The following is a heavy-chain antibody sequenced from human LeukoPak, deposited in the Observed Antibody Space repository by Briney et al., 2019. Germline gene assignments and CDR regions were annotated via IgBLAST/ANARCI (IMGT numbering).Heavy chain of an antibody. V-gene: IGHV1-69*05. CDR2: IIPIFGTA. Sequence: GATVKVSCKASGGTFSSYAISWVRQAPGQGLEWMGRIIPIFGTANYAQKFQGRVTITTDESTSTAYMELSSLRSEDTAVYYCARASLYCSGGSCYHIAEYFQHWGQGTLVTVSS. J-gene: IGHJ1*01. CDR3: ARASLYCSGGSCYHIAEYFQH. CDR1: GGTFSSYA. D-gene: IGHD2-15*01.